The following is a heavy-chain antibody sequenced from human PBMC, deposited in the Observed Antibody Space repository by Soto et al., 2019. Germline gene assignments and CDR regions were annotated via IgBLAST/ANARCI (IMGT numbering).Heavy chain of an antibody. CDR3: TSVVYGGTSMAF. D-gene: IGHD2-8*02. CDR2: INTGNGNT. Sequence: ASVKVSCKASGYTFITYAMHWVRQAPGQRLEWMGWINTGNGNTKYSPKFQDRVTITRDTSATTAYMELSSLTSEDTAIYYCTSVVYGGTSMAFWGQGTLVTVSS. V-gene: IGHV1-3*04. CDR1: GYTFITYA. J-gene: IGHJ4*02.